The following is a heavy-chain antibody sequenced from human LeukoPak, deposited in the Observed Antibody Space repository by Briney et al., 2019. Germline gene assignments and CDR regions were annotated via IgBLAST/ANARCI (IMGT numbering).Heavy chain of an antibody. CDR1: GDSISSGDHY. Sequence: PSETLSLTCTVSGDSISSGDHYWSWIRQPAGKGLEYIGRINAGGTTNYNPSLGSRVTISVDTSKNQFSLNLRSVSAADTALYFCARTLLSALKGAFDVWGQGTMVTVSS. V-gene: IGHV4-61*02. D-gene: IGHD2-15*01. CDR2: INAGGTT. J-gene: IGHJ3*01. CDR3: ARTLLSALKGAFDV.